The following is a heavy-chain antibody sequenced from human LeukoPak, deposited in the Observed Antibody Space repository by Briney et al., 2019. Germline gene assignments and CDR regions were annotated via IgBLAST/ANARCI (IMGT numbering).Heavy chain of an antibody. CDR3: ARGPRMGLSGWYLRTPLLAPFDY. D-gene: IGHD6-19*01. J-gene: IGHJ4*02. Sequence: ASVNVSCKASGYTFTSYAMNWVRQAPGQGLEWMGWINTNTGNPTYAQGFTGRFVFSLDTSVSTAYLQISSLKAEDTAVYYCARGPRMGLSGWYLRTPLLAPFDYWGQGTLVTVSS. CDR1: GYTFTSYA. CDR2: INTNTGNP. V-gene: IGHV7-4-1*02.